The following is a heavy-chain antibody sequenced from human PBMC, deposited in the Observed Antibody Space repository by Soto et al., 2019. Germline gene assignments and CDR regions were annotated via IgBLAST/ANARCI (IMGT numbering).Heavy chain of an antibody. J-gene: IGHJ5*02. CDR1: GYTFTSYG. CDR2: ISAYNGNT. D-gene: IGHD3-10*01. V-gene: IGHV1-18*01. CDR3: PRDIVWGGFGESNCLDP. Sequence: QVQLVQSGAEVKKPGASVKVSCKASGYTFTSYGISWVRQAPGQGLEWMGWISAYNGNTNYAQKFQGRVTMTTDTSTSKAYMELRRLRFAVTAGYSCPRDIVWGGFGESNCLDPWCQGTLETVSS.